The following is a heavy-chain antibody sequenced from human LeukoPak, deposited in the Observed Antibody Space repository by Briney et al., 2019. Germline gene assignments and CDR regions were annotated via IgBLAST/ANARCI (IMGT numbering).Heavy chain of an antibody. CDR1: GTTISAFY. J-gene: IGHJ5*02. Sequence: SETLSLTCTVSGTTISAFYWAWIRQSPGKGLEWIGYIYTGWTTNCNPSLYSRVTISVDTSKNQIFLKLRSVTAADTAVYFCARQFNDNGDYLGWFDPWGQGTLVTVSP. D-gene: IGHD4-17*01. V-gene: IGHV4-4*09. CDR3: ARQFNDNGDYLGWFDP. CDR2: IYTGWTT.